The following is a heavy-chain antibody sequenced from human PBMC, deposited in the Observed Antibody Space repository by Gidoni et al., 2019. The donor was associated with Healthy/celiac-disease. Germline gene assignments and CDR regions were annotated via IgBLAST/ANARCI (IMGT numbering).Heavy chain of an antibody. CDR2: IYYSGST. V-gene: IGHV4-39*01. J-gene: IGHJ3*02. D-gene: IGHD3-22*01. CDR3: ARLFVTMNAFDI. CDR1: GGSISSSSYY. Sequence: LQLQESGPGLVKPSETLSLTCTVSGGSISSSSYYWGWIRQPPGKGLEWIGSIYYSGSTYYNPSLKSRVTISVDTSKNQFSLKLSSVTAADTAVYYCARLFVTMNAFDIWGQGTMVTVSS.